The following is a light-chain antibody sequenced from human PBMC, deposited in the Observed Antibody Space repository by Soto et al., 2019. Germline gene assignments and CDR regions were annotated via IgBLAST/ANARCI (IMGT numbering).Light chain of an antibody. CDR3: HQRNT. Sequence: EVVLTQSPGTLSLSPGERATLSCRASQSVSSNYLAWYQQKPGQAPRLLIYGASSRATGIPPRFSGSRSGTDFTLTISSVEPEDFALYYCHQRNTFGQGTRLEIK. CDR2: GAS. J-gene: IGKJ5*01. V-gene: IGKV3D-20*02. CDR1: QSVSSNY.